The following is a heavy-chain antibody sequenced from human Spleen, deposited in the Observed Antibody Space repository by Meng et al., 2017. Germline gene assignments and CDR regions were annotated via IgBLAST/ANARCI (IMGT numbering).Heavy chain of an antibody. J-gene: IGHJ4*02. CDR1: GGSFSDYS. CDR3: ARGPTTMAHDFDY. CDR2: INHSGST. V-gene: IGHV4-34*01. D-gene: IGHD4-11*01. Sequence: SETLSLTCAVYGGSFSDYSWSWIRQPPGKVLEWIGEINHSGSTNYNPSLESRATISVDTSQNNLSLKLSSVTAADSAVYYCARGPTTMAHDFDYWGQGTLVTVSS.